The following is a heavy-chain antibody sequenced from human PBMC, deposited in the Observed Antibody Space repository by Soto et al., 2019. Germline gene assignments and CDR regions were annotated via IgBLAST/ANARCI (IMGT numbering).Heavy chain of an antibody. V-gene: IGHV3-49*04. CDR1: GFTFGDYA. CDR2: IRSKAYGGTT. Sequence: GGSLRLSCTASGFTFGDYAMSWVRRAPGKGLEWVGFIRSKAYGGTTEYAASVKGRFTISRDDSKSIAYLQMNSLKTEDTAVYYCTREEDIVVVPAAYNYYYGMDVWGQGTTVTVYS. CDR3: TREEDIVVVPAAYNYYYGMDV. J-gene: IGHJ6*02. D-gene: IGHD2-2*01.